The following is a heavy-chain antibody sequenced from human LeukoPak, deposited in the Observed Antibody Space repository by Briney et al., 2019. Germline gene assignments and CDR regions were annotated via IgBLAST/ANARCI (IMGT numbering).Heavy chain of an antibody. J-gene: IGHJ3*02. D-gene: IGHD3-16*01. CDR2: VFDSGAPT. V-gene: IGHV3-23*01. Sequence: PGGSLRLSCVASGFTFGRHAMNWVRQAPGKGLEWVSSVFDSGAPTYYADSVKGRFTISRDNSKNTMHLQMESLRAEDTAVYYCTKAVGGGRDAYDIWGQGTLVTVSS. CDR3: TKAVGGGRDAYDI. CDR1: GFTFGRHA.